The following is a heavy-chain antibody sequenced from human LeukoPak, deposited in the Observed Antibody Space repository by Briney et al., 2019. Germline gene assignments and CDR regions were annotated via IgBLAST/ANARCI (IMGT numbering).Heavy chain of an antibody. D-gene: IGHD6-19*01. J-gene: IGHJ4*02. CDR2: ISYDGGNK. CDR3: AKEGRGWYLDY. V-gene: IGHV3-30*18. Sequence: GRSLRLSCAASGFTFSSYGMHWVRQAPGKGLEWVAVISYDGGNKYYADSVKGRFTISRDNSKNTLYLQMNSLRAEDTAVYYCAKEGRGWYLDYWGQGTLVTVSS. CDR1: GFTFSSYG.